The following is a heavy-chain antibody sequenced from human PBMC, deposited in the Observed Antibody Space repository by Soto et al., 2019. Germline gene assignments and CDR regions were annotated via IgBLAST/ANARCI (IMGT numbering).Heavy chain of an antibody. J-gene: IGHJ4*02. CDR1: GYTFTSYG. CDR3: ARGRYGDY. Sequence: QVHLVQSGAEVKKPGASVKVSCKASGYTFTSYGITWVRQAPGQGLEWMGWISAHNGNTDYAQKLQGRVIVTRDTSTSTAYMDLMRLRSDDTAVYYCARGRYGDYWGQGALVTVSS. D-gene: IGHD1-1*01. V-gene: IGHV1-18*01. CDR2: ISAHNGNT.